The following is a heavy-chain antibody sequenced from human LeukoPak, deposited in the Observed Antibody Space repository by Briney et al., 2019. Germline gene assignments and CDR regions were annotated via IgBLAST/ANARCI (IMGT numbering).Heavy chain of an antibody. Sequence: SETLSLTCPVAGGSISSYYWSWIRQPPGKGLEWHGDIYYSGSTNYNPSLKSRVTISVDTSKNQFSLRLSSVTAADTAVYYSARLASGSYGPLTPFDYWGQGTLVTVSS. J-gene: IGHJ4*02. V-gene: IGHV4-59*08. D-gene: IGHD1-26*01. CDR1: GGSISSYY. CDR3: ARLASGSYGPLTPFDY. CDR2: IYYSGST.